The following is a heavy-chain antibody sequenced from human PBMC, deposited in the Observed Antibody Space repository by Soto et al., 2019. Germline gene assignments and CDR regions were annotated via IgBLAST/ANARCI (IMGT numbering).Heavy chain of an antibody. J-gene: IGHJ4*02. CDR2: IIPMFDKP. V-gene: IGHV1-69*13. CDR1: GGTFNKNV. Sequence: SVKVSCKASGGTFNKNVISWVRQAPGQGLEWMGRIIPMFDKPEYAQKFQARITITADASTSTAYMELSSLTSEDTAMYYCAREGTSTLYLDYWGLGPLVTVS. CDR3: AREGTSTLYLDY. D-gene: IGHD4-4*01.